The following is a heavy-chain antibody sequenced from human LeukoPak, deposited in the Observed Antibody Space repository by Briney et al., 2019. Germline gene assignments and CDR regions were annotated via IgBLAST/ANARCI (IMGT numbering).Heavy chain of an antibody. J-gene: IGHJ4*02. CDR1: GFTVSSDY. V-gene: IGHV3-66*02. D-gene: IGHD5-18*01. CDR2: IQSGGTT. CDR3: ARGGLAVRVDTAMALDY. Sequence: GSLRLSCAASGFTVSSDYMNWVRQAPGKGLEWVSVIQSGGTTYYADSVKGRFTISRDNSKNTLYLQMDSLRAEDTAVYYCARGGLAVRVDTAMALDYWGQGTLVTVSS.